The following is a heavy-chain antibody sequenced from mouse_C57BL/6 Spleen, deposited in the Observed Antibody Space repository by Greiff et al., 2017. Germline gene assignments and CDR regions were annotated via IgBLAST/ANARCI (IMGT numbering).Heavy chain of an antibody. Sequence: VQLQQPGAELVKPGASVKLSCKASGYTFTSYWMHWVKQRPGQGLEWIGMIHPNSGSTNYNEKFKSKATLTVDKSSSTAYMQLSSLTSEDSAVYYCARLYSNYEGYYAMDYWGQGTSVTVSS. CDR2: IHPNSGST. J-gene: IGHJ4*01. V-gene: IGHV1-64*01. D-gene: IGHD2-5*01. CDR1: GYTFTSYW. CDR3: ARLYSNYEGYYAMDY.